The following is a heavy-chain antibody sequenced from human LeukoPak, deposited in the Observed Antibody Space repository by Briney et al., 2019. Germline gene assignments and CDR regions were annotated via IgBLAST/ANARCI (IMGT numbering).Heavy chain of an antibody. CDR2: IYYSGST. D-gene: IGHD2-2*02. J-gene: IGHJ3*02. CDR3: ARVDCSSTSCYRAFDI. CDR1: GGSISSSSYY. V-gene: IGHV4-39*07. Sequence: PSETLSLTCTVSGGSISSSSYYWGWIRQPPGKGLEWIGSIYYSGSTYYNPSLKSRVTISVDTSKNQFSLKLSSVTAADTAVYYCARVDCSSTSCYRAFDIWGQGTMVTVSS.